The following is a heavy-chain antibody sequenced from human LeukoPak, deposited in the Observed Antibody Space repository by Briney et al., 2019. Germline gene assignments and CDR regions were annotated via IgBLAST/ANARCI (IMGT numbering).Heavy chain of an antibody. J-gene: IGHJ4*02. CDR3: ARHLLGLLWFGELSPLDY. CDR1: GYTFTSYG. V-gene: IGHV1-18*01. Sequence: ASVKVSCKASGYTFTSYGISWVRQAPGQGLEWMGWISAYNGNTNYAQKLQGRVTMTTDTSTSTAYMELRSLRSDDTAVYYCARHLLGLLWFGELSPLDYWGQGTLVTVSS. D-gene: IGHD3-10*01. CDR2: ISAYNGNT.